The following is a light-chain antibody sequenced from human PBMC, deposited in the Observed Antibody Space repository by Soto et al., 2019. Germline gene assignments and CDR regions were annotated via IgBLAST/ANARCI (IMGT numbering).Light chain of an antibody. J-gene: IGKJ4*01. CDR1: QSVYSN. Sequence: ETVMTQSPATLSVSPGERATLSCRASQSVYSNLAWYQQKPGQAPRLLIYGASTRATGLPARFSGSGSGTEFTLTISSLQFEDFAVYYCQQYQNWPLTFGGGTKVEIK. CDR2: GAS. V-gene: IGKV3-15*01. CDR3: QQYQNWPLT.